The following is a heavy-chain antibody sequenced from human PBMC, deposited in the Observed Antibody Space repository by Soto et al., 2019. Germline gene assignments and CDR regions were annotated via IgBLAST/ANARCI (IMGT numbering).Heavy chain of an antibody. CDR3: ARSIAARLNWFDP. Sequence: PGGSLRLSCAASGFTFSSYWMSWVRQAPGKGLEWVANIKQDGSEKYYVDSVKGRFTISRDNAKNSLYLQMNSLRAEDTAVYYCARSIAARLNWFDPWGQGTLVPVSS. V-gene: IGHV3-7*01. D-gene: IGHD6-6*01. J-gene: IGHJ5*02. CDR1: GFTFSSYW. CDR2: IKQDGSEK.